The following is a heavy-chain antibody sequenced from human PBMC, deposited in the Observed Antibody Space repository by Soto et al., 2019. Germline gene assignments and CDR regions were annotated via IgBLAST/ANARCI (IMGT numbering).Heavy chain of an antibody. V-gene: IGHV3-48*02. J-gene: IGHJ4*02. CDR3: ARDLGWALDS. D-gene: IGHD6-19*01. CDR1: GFTFSTFS. CDR2: ISGGGRPI. Sequence: EVQLVESGGGSVQPGGSLRLSCAAYGFTFSTFSMNWVRQAPGRGLEWISYISGGGRPISYADSVKGRFTISRDNAKNSLYLQMDSLSDEDTAVYYCARDLGWALDSWGQGTLVTVSS.